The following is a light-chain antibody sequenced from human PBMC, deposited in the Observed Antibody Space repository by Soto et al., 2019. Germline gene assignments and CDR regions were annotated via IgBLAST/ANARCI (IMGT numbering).Light chain of an antibody. Sequence: KMTQSPSPLSASVGDTVTVTFPASQDINKNLIWYKQKPGKAPKXXIYDASDLETGVPSRFSGSGSGTGFTFTISSLQPEDFATYYCQQYESLPLTFGQGTRLEIK. J-gene: IGKJ5*01. CDR3: QQYESLPLT. CDR1: QDINKN. V-gene: IGKV1-33*01. CDR2: DAS.